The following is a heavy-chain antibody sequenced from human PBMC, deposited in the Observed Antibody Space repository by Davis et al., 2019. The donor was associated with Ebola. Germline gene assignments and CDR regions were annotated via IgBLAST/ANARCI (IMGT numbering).Heavy chain of an antibody. J-gene: IGHJ4*02. CDR2: IRSKANSYAT. D-gene: IGHD6-19*01. CDR3: ARDGSGWSSLFAY. V-gene: IGHV3-73*01. CDR1: GLTFSGSA. Sequence: GESLKISCAASGLTFSGSAMHWVRQASGKGLEWVGRIRSKANSYATAYAASVKGRLTISRDDSKNTAYLQMSSLKTEDTAVYYCARDGSGWSSLFAYWGQGTLVTVSS.